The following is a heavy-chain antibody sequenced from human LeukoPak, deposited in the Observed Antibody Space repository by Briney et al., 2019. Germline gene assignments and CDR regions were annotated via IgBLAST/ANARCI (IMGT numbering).Heavy chain of an antibody. CDR1: GYTFSSYG. CDR2: INAYIDKM. J-gene: IGHJ4*02. CDR3: ARDSSSGWYGHFDY. D-gene: IGHD6-19*01. Sequence: ASVKLSCKASGYTFSSYGISWVRQAPGQGLEWMAWINAYIDKMKYAQKLQGRVTVTTDTSTSTAYMELRSLRSDDTAVYYCARDSSSGWYGHFDYWGQGTLATVPS. V-gene: IGHV1-18*01.